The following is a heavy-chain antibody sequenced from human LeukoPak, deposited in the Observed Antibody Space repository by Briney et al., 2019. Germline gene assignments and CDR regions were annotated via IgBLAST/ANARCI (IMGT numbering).Heavy chain of an antibody. D-gene: IGHD3-16*01. J-gene: IGHJ6*02. CDR2: ISYDGSNK. V-gene: IGHV3-30*18. CDR3: AKDHITFGVLRYYGMDV. CDR1: GFTFSSYG. Sequence: HPGRSLRLSCAASGFTFSSYGMHWVRQAPGKGLEGVAVISYDGSNKYYADSVKGRFTISRDNSKNTLYLQMNSLRAEDTAVYYCAKDHITFGVLRYYGMDVWGQGTTVTVSS.